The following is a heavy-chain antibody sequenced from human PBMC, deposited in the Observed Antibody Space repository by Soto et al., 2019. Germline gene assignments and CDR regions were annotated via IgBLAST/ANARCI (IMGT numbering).Heavy chain of an antibody. CDR2: VNYRGNS. CDR3: ARQGGNKFDY. D-gene: IGHD3-16*01. Sequence: QLQLQESGPGLVKPSETLSLSCTVSGDSVISDHYYWAWVRQPPGKGLEWIGNVNYRGNSYQNPSLQSRVTITVVTATNQVPLKLTSVTAADTSVYYCARQGGNKFDYWGQGTLGTVSS. V-gene: IGHV4-39*01. CDR1: GDSVISDHYY. J-gene: IGHJ4*02.